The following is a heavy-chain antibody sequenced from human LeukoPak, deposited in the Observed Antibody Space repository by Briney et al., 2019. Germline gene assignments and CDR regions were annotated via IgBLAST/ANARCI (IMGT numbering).Heavy chain of an antibody. CDR1: SGSVSSYY. CDR3: ARARYTNSWYAVDI. CDR2: IYHTGSN. J-gene: IGHJ3*02. V-gene: IGHV4-4*08. D-gene: IGHD6-13*01. Sequence: PSETLSLTCLVSSGSVSSYYWTWIRQPPGKGLEWIGYIYHTGSNNYSPSLKSRVTMYVDTSKNQLSLKLSSVTAADTSMYYWARARYTNSWYAVDIWGQGTMVTVSS.